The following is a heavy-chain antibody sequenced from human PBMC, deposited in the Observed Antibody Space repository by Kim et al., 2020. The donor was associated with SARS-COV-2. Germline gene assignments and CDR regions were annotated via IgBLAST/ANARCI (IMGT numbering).Heavy chain of an antibody. D-gene: IGHD3-3*02. V-gene: IGHV4-61*01. CDR2: IYYSGST. Sequence: SETLSLTCTVSGGSVSSGSYYWSWIRQPPGKGLEWIGYIYYSGSTNYNPSLKSRVTISVDTSKNQFSLKLSSVTAADTAVYYCARSLGSSMGYWGQGTLVTVSS. CDR1: GGSVSSGSYY. J-gene: IGHJ4*02. CDR3: ARSLGSSMGY.